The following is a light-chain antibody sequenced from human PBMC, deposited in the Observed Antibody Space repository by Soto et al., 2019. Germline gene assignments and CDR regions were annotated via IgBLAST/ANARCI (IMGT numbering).Light chain of an antibody. CDR3: CSYAGSSTPYV. J-gene: IGLJ1*01. CDR1: SSDVGSYNL. V-gene: IGLV2-23*01. CDR2: EGS. Sequence: QSALTQPASVSGSPGQSITISCTGTSSDVGSYNLVSWYQQHPGKAPKFMIYEGSKRPSGVSNRFSGSKSGNTASLTISGLQAEDEADYYCCSYAGSSTPYVFGTGTKLTVL.